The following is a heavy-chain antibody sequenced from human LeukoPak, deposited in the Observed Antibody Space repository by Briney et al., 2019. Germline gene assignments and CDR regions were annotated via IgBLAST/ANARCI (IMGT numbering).Heavy chain of an antibody. D-gene: IGHD4-23*01. J-gene: IGHJ4*02. CDR3: AKNYGGNSGGIFDY. CDR1: GFTFNNYA. V-gene: IGHV3-30*18. CDR2: ISYDGSNK. Sequence: GGSLRLSCAASGFTFNNYAMHWVRQAPGKGLEWVAVISYDGSNKYYADSVKGRFTISRDNSKNTLYPQMNSLRAEDTAVYCCAKNYGGNSGGIFDYWGQGTLVTVSS.